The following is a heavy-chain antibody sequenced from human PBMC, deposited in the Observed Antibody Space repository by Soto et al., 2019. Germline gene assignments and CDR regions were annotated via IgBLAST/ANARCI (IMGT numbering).Heavy chain of an antibody. V-gene: IGHV5-51*01. J-gene: IGHJ4*02. CDR2: VYPRDSDT. CDR1: GYIFIDYW. CDR3: ARPPLPGYSIHFNS. D-gene: IGHD2-15*01. Sequence: ASVKVSCTASGYIFIDYWIGWVRQMPGKGLEWMGIVYPRDSDTRYSPSFQGQVTISADRSTGTAFLQWRSLKASDTALYYCARPPLPGYSIHFNSWGQGTLVTVSS.